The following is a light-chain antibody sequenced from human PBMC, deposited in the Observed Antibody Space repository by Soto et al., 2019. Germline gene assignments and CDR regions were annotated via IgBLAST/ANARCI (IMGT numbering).Light chain of an antibody. CDR2: GAS. Sequence: EIVLTQSPGPLSLSPGERATLSCRASQSVSNSYIAWYQQKSGQAPRLLIYGASSRATGIPDRFSGSGSGTDFTLTISRLEPEDFAVYYCQQYGSSPWTFGQGTKVEIK. J-gene: IGKJ1*01. CDR3: QQYGSSPWT. CDR1: QSVSNSY. V-gene: IGKV3-20*01.